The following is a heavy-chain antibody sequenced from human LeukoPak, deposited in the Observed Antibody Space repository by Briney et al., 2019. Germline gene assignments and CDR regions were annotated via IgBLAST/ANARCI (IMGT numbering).Heavy chain of an antibody. V-gene: IGHV4-4*07. CDR1: GGSTSSYY. CDR2: IYTSGST. Sequence: SETLSLTCTVSGGSTSSYYWSWIRQPAGKGLEWIGRIYTSGSTNYNPSLKSRVTMSVDTSKNQFSLKLSSVTAADTAVYYCARGYYGSGSHCCHMDVWGKGTTITVS. D-gene: IGHD3-10*01. CDR3: ARGYYGSGSHCCHMDV. J-gene: IGHJ6*03.